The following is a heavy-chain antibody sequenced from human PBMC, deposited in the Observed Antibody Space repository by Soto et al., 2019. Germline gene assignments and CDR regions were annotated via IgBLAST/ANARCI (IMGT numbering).Heavy chain of an antibody. CDR3: ARSTYYYDSSGSFDY. CDR2: IYYSGST. D-gene: IGHD3-22*01. CDR1: GGSISSSSYY. J-gene: IGHJ4*02. V-gene: IGHV4-39*01. Sequence: PSETLSLTCTVSGGSISSSSYYWGWIRQPPGKGLEWIGSIYYSGSTYYNPSLKSRVTISVDTSKNQFSLKLSSVTAADTAVYYCARSTYYYDSSGSFDYWGQGTLVTVPQ.